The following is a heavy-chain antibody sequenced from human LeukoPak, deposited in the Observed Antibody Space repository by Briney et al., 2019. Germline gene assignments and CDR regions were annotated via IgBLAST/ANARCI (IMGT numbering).Heavy chain of an antibody. CDR3: AKDTTGGLHRGYYFDY. CDR2: ISWNSGSI. J-gene: IGHJ4*02. D-gene: IGHD5-18*01. V-gene: IGHV3-9*01. CDR1: GFTFDDYA. Sequence: GRSLRLSCAASGFTFDDYAMHWVRQAPGKGLEWVSGISWNSGSIGYADSVKGRFTISRDNAKNSLYLQMNSLRAEDTALYYCAKDTTGGLHRGYYFDYWGQGTLVTVSS.